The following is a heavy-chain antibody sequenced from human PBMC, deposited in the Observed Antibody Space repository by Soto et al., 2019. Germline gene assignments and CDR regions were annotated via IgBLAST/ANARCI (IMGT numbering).Heavy chain of an antibody. J-gene: IGHJ4*02. V-gene: IGHV1-69*13. CDR3: ARGRRVVVPAAPRDYFAY. Sequence: SVKVSCKASGGTFSSYAISWVRQAPGQGLEWMGGIIPIFGTANYAQKFQGRVTITADESTSTAYMELSSLRSEDTAVYYCARGRRVVVPAAPRDYFAYWGQGTMVTVSS. CDR2: IIPIFGTA. CDR1: GGTFSSYA. D-gene: IGHD2-2*01.